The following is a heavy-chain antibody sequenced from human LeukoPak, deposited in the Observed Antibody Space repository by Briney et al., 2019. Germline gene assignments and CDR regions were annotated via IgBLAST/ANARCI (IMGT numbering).Heavy chain of an antibody. Sequence: PGRSLRLSCAASGFTFSSYGMHWVRKAPGKGLEWVAVIWYDGSNKYYADSVKGRFTISRDNSKNTLYLQMNSLRAEDTAVYYCARDRIEGATPRYYFDYWGQGTLVTVSS. J-gene: IGHJ4*02. CDR1: GFTFSSYG. D-gene: IGHD1-26*01. CDR3: ARDRIEGATPRYYFDY. CDR2: IWYDGSNK. V-gene: IGHV3-33*01.